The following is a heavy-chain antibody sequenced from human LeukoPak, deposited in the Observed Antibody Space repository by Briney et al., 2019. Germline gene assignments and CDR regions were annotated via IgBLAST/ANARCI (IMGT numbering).Heavy chain of an antibody. CDR2: IYYSGST. J-gene: IGHJ5*02. D-gene: IGHD4-17*01. CDR3: ARHRYDYGYWFDP. CDR1: GFTFSDYY. V-gene: IGHV4-39*01. Sequence: GSLRLSCAASGFTFSDYYMTWIRQAPGKGLEWIGSIYYSGSTYYNPSLKSRVTISVDTSKNQFSLKLSSVTAADTAVYYCARHRYDYGYWFDPWGQGTLVTVSS.